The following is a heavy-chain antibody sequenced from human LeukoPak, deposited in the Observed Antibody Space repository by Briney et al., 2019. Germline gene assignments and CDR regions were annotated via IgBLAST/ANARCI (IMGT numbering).Heavy chain of an antibody. D-gene: IGHD3-3*01. CDR3: ARSNREAFWSGYELGSYYFDY. CDR1: GGSISSYY. CDR2: IYTSGST. J-gene: IGHJ4*02. Sequence: SETLSLTCTVSGGSISSYYWSWIRQPAGKGLEWIGRIYTSGSTNYNPSLKSRVTMSVDTSKNQFSLKLSPVTAADTAVYYCARSNREAFWSGYELGSYYFDYWGQGTLVTVSS. V-gene: IGHV4-4*07.